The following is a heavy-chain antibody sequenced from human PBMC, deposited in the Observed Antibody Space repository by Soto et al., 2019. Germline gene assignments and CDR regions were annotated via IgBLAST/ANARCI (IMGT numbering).Heavy chain of an antibody. CDR3: ARGGGYYGSGAYYRGYFDH. CDR2: LNPDTAST. CDR1: GYSFANYT. D-gene: IGHD3-10*01. V-gene: IGHV1-3*01. J-gene: IGHJ4*02. Sequence: ASVKVSCKASGYSFANYTIHWVRQAPGQGLEWMGWLNPDTASTKFSPKFQGRVIITRDKSANTAFMQLTSLTSEDTALYYCARGGGYYGSGAYYRGYFDHWGLGTRVTVSS.